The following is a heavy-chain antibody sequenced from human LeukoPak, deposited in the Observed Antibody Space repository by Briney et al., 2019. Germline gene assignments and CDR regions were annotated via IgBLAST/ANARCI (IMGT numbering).Heavy chain of an antibody. Sequence: GGSLRLSCTASGFTFSGYSMNWIRQAPGKGLEWVSSFGTSSTSIYHAGSVKGRFAISRDNAKNLLYLQMNSLRAEDTALYYCAREVSEGFDFWGQGTLVTVSS. J-gene: IGHJ4*02. D-gene: IGHD3-22*01. CDR1: GFTFSGYS. CDR3: AREVSEGFDF. CDR2: FGTSSTSI. V-gene: IGHV3-21*01.